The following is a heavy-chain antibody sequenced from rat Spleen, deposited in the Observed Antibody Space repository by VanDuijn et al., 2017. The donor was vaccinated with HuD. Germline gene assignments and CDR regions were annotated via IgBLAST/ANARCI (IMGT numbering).Heavy chain of an antibody. CDR2: INYDGSHT. CDR1: GFTFSSYG. J-gene: IGHJ3*01. D-gene: IGHD1-11*01. Sequence: EVQLVESGGGLVQPGRSLKLSCAVSGFTFSSYGMAWVRQDPTKGLEWVATINYDGSHTYYRDSVKGQFTISRDNAKSTLYLQMDSLRSDDTATYYCARPNYGYPFAYWGQGTLVTVSS. V-gene: IGHV5-29*01. CDR3: ARPNYGYPFAY.